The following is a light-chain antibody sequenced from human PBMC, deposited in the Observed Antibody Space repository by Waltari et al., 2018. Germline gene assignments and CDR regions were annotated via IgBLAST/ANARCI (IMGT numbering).Light chain of an antibody. CDR3: HCYDSRLRSHI. J-gene: IGLJ1*01. Sequence: QSVLTQPPSLSGAPGPRVTIFCIGGRSNIGADFEVHWYQRIPGRAPKVVMYEPHKRAPGVPERFSGAKSGTSASLAITGLQAEDEDEYICHCYDSRLRSHIFGTWPNLTVL. CDR1: RSNIGADFE. V-gene: IGLV1-40*01. CDR2: EPH.